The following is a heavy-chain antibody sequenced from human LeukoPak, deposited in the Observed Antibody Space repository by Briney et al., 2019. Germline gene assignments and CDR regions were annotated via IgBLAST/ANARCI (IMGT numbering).Heavy chain of an antibody. CDR2: ISYDGSNK. CDR3: ARGDYYDSSGYIDY. Sequence: GGSLRLSCAASGFTFSSYAMHWVRQAPSKGLEWVAVISYDGSNKYYADSVKGRFTISRDNSKNTLYLQMNSLRAEDTAVYYCARGDYYDSSGYIDYWGQGTLVTVSS. V-gene: IGHV3-30*04. J-gene: IGHJ4*02. CDR1: GFTFSSYA. D-gene: IGHD3-22*01.